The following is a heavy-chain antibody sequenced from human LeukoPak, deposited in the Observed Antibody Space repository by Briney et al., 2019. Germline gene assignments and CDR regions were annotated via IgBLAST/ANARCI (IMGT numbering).Heavy chain of an antibody. CDR2: ISSSGSTI. D-gene: IGHD6-13*01. V-gene: IGHV3-11*04. CDR3: AREEEAAGCLDAFDI. J-gene: IGHJ3*02. Sequence: GGSLRLSCAASGFTFSDYYMSWIRQAPGKGLEGVSYISSSGSTIYYADSVKGRFTISRDNAKNSLYLQMNSLRAEDTAVYYCAREEEAAGCLDAFDIWSHATMVTVSS. CDR1: GFTFSDYY.